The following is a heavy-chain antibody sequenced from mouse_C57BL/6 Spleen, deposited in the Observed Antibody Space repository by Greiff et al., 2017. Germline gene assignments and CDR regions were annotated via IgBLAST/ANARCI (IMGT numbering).Heavy chain of an antibody. D-gene: IGHD1-1*01. CDR2: IRLKSDNYAT. J-gene: IGHJ2*01. CDR1: GFTFSNYW. Sequence: DVQLQESGGGLVQPGGSMKLSCAASGFTFSNYWMNWVRQSPEKGLEWVAQIRLKSDNYATHYAESVKERFTISKDASNSCFYLQMNNLRDEDTGIYYCTGGYYGSCYFDDWGQGTTLTVSS. CDR3: TGGYYGSCYFDD. V-gene: IGHV6-3*01.